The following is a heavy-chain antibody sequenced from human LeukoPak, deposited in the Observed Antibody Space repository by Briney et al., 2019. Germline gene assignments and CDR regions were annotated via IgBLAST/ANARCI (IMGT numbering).Heavy chain of an antibody. Sequence: GRSLRLSCAASGFTFSSYAMHWVRQAPGKGLEGVAVISYDGSNKYYADSVKGRFTISRDNSKNTLYLQMNSLRAEDTAVYYCARVDVVVPAAFDYWGQGTLVTVSS. CDR2: ISYDGSNK. CDR3: ARVDVVVPAAFDY. CDR1: GFTFSSYA. J-gene: IGHJ4*02. V-gene: IGHV3-30*04. D-gene: IGHD2-2*01.